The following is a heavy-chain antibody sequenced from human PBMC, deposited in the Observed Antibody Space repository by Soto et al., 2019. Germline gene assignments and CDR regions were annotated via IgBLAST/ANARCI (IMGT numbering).Heavy chain of an antibody. CDR2: ISGSGGST. Sequence: PGGSLRLSXAASGFTFSSYAMSWVRQAPGKGLEWVSAISGSGGSTYYADSVKGRFTISRDNSKNTLYLQMNSLRAEDTAVYYCAKEAARGFWSGYFYYYYGMDVWGQGTTVTVSS. D-gene: IGHD3-3*01. CDR3: AKEAARGFWSGYFYYYYGMDV. V-gene: IGHV3-23*01. J-gene: IGHJ6*02. CDR1: GFTFSSYA.